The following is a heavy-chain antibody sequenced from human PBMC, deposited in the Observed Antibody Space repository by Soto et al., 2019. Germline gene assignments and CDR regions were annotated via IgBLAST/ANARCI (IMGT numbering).Heavy chain of an antibody. D-gene: IGHD3-3*01. Sequence: ASVKVSCKTSGYTFTNYVVDWVRQAPGQGLEWMGWINSGNGNTKYSEKFQGRVTITRDTSASTAYMELNSLTSEDTAVYYCARGLTIFGVVIGYWGQGTLVTVSS. CDR1: GYTFTNYV. CDR3: ARGLTIFGVVIGY. V-gene: IGHV1-3*01. J-gene: IGHJ4*02. CDR2: INSGNGNT.